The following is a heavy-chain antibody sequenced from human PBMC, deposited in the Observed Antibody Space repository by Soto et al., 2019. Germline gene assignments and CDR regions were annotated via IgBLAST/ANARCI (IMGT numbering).Heavy chain of an antibody. Sequence: ASVKVSCKASGYTFTSYYMHWVRQAPGQGLEWMGIINPSGGSTSYAQKFQGRVTMTRDTSTSTVYMELSSLRSEDTAVYYCARGTRVIVVMVAATPGQYNWFDPWGQGTLVTVSS. V-gene: IGHV1-46*03. J-gene: IGHJ5*02. D-gene: IGHD2-15*01. CDR1: GYTFTSYY. CDR2: INPSGGST. CDR3: ARGTRVIVVMVAATPGQYNWFDP.